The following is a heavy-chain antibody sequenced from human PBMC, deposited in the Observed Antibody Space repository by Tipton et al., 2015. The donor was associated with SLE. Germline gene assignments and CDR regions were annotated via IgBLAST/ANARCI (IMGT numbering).Heavy chain of an antibody. CDR3: ARDKITRKDYYYGMDV. CDR1: GYSISSGYY. Sequence: TLSLTCTVSGYSISSGYYWGWIRQPPGKGLEWIGSIYHCGSTYYNPSLKSRVTISVDTSKNQFSLKLSSVTAADTAVYYCARDKITRKDYYYGMDVWGQGTTVTVS. V-gene: IGHV4-38-2*02. J-gene: IGHJ6*02. D-gene: IGHD3-10*01. CDR2: IYHCGST.